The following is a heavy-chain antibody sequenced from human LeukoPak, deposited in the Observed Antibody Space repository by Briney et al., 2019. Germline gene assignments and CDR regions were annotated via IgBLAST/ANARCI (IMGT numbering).Heavy chain of an antibody. Sequence: PGESLKISCKASGYKFTNYWIGWVRQMPGKGLEWMTIIYPGDSETRYSPSFQDQVTISAEKSIATMYLQWRSLKASDTAMYYCARALRTGQGDYVPVLWGQGTLVIVSS. J-gene: IGHJ4*02. CDR2: IYPGDSET. CDR3: ARALRTGQGDYVPVL. V-gene: IGHV5-51*01. CDR1: GYKFTNYW. D-gene: IGHD4-17*01.